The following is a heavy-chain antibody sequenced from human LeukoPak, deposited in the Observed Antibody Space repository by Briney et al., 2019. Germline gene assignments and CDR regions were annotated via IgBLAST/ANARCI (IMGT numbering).Heavy chain of an antibody. CDR2: ISYDGSNK. D-gene: IGHD6-19*01. Sequence: GGSLRLSCAASGFTDSSYAMHLVRQATGKGLEWVAVISYDGSNKYYADSVKGRFTISRDNSKNTLYLQMNSLRAEDTAVYYCARDDGGWYAGFDYWGQGTLVTVSS. CDR1: GFTDSSYA. V-gene: IGHV3-30-3*01. J-gene: IGHJ4*02. CDR3: ARDDGGWYAGFDY.